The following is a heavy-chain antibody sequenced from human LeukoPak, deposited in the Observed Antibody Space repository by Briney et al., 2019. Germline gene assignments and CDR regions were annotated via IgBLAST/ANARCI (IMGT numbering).Heavy chain of an antibody. V-gene: IGHV4-34*01. CDR1: GVSFSGYY. D-gene: IGHD5-24*01. CDR2: INHSGST. CDR3: ARGEGARDGYNYEGPFYFDY. Sequence: SETLSLTCAVYGVSFSGYYWSWIRQPPGKGLEWIGEINHSGSTNNNSSLKSRVTISVDTSKNQFSLKLSSVTAADTAVYYCARGEGARDGYNYEGPFYFDYCGQGTLVTVSS. J-gene: IGHJ4*02.